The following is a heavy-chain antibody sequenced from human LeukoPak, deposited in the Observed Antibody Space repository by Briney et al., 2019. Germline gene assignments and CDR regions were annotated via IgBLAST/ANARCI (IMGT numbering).Heavy chain of an antibody. D-gene: IGHD6-13*01. CDR3: ARVVRRYSSSWYNY. Sequence: SVKVSCKASGGTFSSYAISWVRQAPGQGLEWMGGIIPIFGTANYAQKFQGRVTITADESTSTAYMELSSLRSEDTAVYYCARVVRRYSSSWYNYWGQGTLVTISS. CDR1: GGTFSSYA. J-gene: IGHJ4*02. CDR2: IIPIFGTA. V-gene: IGHV1-69*13.